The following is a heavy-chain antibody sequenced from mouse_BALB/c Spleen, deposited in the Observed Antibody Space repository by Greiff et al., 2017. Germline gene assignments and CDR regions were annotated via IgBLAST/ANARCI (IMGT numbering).Heavy chain of an antibody. CDR3: ARSDDGYYWFAY. D-gene: IGHD2-3*01. V-gene: IGHV14-3*02. J-gene: IGHJ3*01. Sequence: EVQLQQSGAELVKPGASVKLSCTASGFNIKDTYMHWVKQRPEQGLEWIGRIDPANGNTKYDPKFQGKATITADTSSNTAYLQLSSLTSEDTAVYYCARSDDGYYWFAYWGQGTLVTVSA. CDR2: IDPANGNT. CDR1: GFNIKDTY.